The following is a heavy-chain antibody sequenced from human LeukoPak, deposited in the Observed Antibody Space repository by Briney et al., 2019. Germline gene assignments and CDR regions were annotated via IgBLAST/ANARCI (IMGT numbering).Heavy chain of an antibody. V-gene: IGHV3-48*01. CDR1: GFTFSSYD. D-gene: IGHD3-16*02. J-gene: IGHJ4*02. CDR3: AILIADYDYVWGSYHPDY. CDR2: ISSSSSTI. Sequence: GGSLRLSCAASGFTFSSYDMNWVRQAPGKGLEWVSYISSSSSTIYYADSVKGRFTISRDNAKNSLYLQMNSLRAEDTAVYYCAILIADYDYVWGSYHPDYWGQGTLVTVSS.